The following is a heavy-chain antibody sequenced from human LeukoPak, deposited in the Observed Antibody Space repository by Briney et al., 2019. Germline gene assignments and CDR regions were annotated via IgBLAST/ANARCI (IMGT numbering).Heavy chain of an antibody. D-gene: IGHD1-26*01. CDR2: ISWNSGRI. J-gene: IGHJ4*02. CDR1: GFTFNGYA. Sequence: GGSLRLSCAASGFTFNGYAMHWVRQAPGKGLEWVSGISWNSGRIGYADSVKGRFTISRDNAKNTLLLQMNSLRAEDTAVYYCVRDGVGAPPFDYWGQGVLVTVSS. CDR3: VRDGVGAPPFDY. V-gene: IGHV3-9*01.